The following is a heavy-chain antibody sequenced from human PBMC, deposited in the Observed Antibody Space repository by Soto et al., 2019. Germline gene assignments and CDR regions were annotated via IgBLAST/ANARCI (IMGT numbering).Heavy chain of an antibody. D-gene: IGHD1-20*01. J-gene: IGHJ6*01. V-gene: IGHV1-18*01. Sequence: ASVKVSCKASGYTFTRYGIGWARQAPGQGREWMGWINTYNGNTNYAQNVQGRVTLTTDTSTSTAYMERRSLRSNDTAIYYCALVYVHVTPDPQHVRGQVTTVTVSS. CDR1: GYTFTRYG. CDR2: INTYNGNT. CDR3: ALVYVHVTPDPQHV.